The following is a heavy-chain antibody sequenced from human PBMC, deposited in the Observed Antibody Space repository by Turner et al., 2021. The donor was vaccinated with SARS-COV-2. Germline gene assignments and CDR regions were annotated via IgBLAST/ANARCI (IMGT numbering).Heavy chain of an antibody. CDR2: IYYSGST. CDR1: GGSISSSSYY. V-gene: IGHV4-39*01. Sequence: QLQLQESGPGLVKPPETLSLTCTVSGGSISSSSYYWGWIRQPPGKGLEWIGSIYYSGSTYYNPSLKSRVTISVDTSKNQFSLKLTSVTAADTAVYFGARHWEVAAAAYLARFDPWGQGTLVTVSS. CDR3: ARHWEVAAAAYLARFDP. J-gene: IGHJ5*02. D-gene: IGHD6-13*01.